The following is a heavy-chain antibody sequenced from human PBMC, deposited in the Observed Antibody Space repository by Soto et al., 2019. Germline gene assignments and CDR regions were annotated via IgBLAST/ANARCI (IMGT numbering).Heavy chain of an antibody. CDR3: ARNLITGTTNNWFDP. J-gene: IGHJ5*02. Sequence: GGSLRLSCAASGFTFSSYEMNWVRQAPGKGLEWVSYTSSSGSTIYYADSVKGRFTISRDNAKNSLYLQMNSLRAEDTAVYYCARNLITGTTNNWFDPWGQGTLVTVSS. D-gene: IGHD1-7*01. V-gene: IGHV3-48*03. CDR2: TSSSGSTI. CDR1: GFTFSSYE.